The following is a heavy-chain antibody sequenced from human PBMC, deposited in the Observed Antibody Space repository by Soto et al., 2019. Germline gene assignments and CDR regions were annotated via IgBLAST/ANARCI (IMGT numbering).Heavy chain of an antibody. D-gene: IGHD4-17*01. CDR2: TYYRSKWYN. CDR1: GDSVSNNSAA. V-gene: IGHV6-1*01. Sequence: SHTLSLTCAISGDSVSNNSAAWNWIRQSPSRGLEWLGRTYYRSKWYNDYAVSVKSRISINPDTSRNQFSLQLNSVTPEDTAVYYCAREVYGDSGGMDYWGQGTLVTVSS. J-gene: IGHJ4*01. CDR3: AREVYGDSGGMDY.